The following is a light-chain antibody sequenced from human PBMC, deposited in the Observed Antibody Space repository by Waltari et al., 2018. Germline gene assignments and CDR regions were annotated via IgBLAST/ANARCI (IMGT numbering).Light chain of an antibody. J-gene: IGKJ4*01. V-gene: IGKV1-39*01. CDR2: AAS. CDR1: QSIRSY. Sequence: EIKMTQSPSSLSAAVGDRVTITCRASQSIRSYLNWYQQKPGKAPKLLIYAASSLQSGVPSRFSGSGSGTDFTLTISSLQPEDFATYYCQQSYSTPATFGGGTKVEIK. CDR3: QQSYSTPAT.